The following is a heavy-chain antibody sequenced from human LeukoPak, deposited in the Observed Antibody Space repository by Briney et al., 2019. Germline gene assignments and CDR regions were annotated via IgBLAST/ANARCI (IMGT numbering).Heavy chain of an antibody. CDR3: ARTSIIATPYYFDY. CDR1: GGSISSYY. CDR2: IYYSGST. D-gene: IGHD1-26*01. V-gene: IGHV4-59*01. J-gene: IGHJ4*02. Sequence: SETLSLTCTVSGGSISSYYWSWIRQPPGKGLEWIGYIYYSGSTNYNPPLKRRVTISVDTSKNQFSLKLSSVTAADTAVYYCARTSIIATPYYFDYWGQGTLVTVSS.